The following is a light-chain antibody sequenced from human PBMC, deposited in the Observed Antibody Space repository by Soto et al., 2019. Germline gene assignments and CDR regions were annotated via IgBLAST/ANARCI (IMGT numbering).Light chain of an antibody. CDR3: SSYTRSSTDV. V-gene: IGLV2-14*01. CDR1: NSDVGGYNY. CDR2: DVS. J-gene: IGLJ1*01. Sequence: QSALTQPASVAGSPGQSITISCTGTNSDVGGYNYVSWYQQHPGKAPKLMICDVSNRPSGVSNRISGSKSGNTASLTISGLQAEDEADYYCSSYTRSSTDVFGTGTKLPVL.